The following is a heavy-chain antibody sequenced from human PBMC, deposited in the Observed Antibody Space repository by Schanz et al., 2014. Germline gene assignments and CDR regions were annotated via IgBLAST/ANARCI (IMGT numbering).Heavy chain of an antibody. V-gene: IGHV3-33*06. CDR2: IWYDGSKT. CDR1: GFSFDKYG. CDR3: AKDLPAVAVAPLRTGRYDS. J-gene: IGHJ4*02. Sequence: QVQLVEPGGGVVQPGRSLRLSCAASGFSFDKYGMHWVRQAPGKGLEWVGVIWYDGSKTYYADSVRGRFTISRENSKNTLHLQMNSLRAEDTAVYHCAKDLPAVAVAPLRTGRYDSWGQGTLVTVSS. D-gene: IGHD6-19*01.